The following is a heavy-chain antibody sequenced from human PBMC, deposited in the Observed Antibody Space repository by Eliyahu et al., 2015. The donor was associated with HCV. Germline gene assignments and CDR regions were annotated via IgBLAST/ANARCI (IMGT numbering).Heavy chain of an antibody. CDR3: ARSFDWLLFKAPSFDF. Sequence: QVQLXESGPGLVKPSETLSLTCSXSGYSISSGYXWXWIRQPPGKGLEWIGSVHHSGSPFFXPSLMSRVTILVDTSKNQVSLKLSSVTAADTAVYYCARSFDWLLFKAPSFDFWGQGALVTVSS. D-gene: IGHD3-9*01. CDR2: VHHSGSP. V-gene: IGHV4-38-2*02. CDR1: GYSISSGYX. J-gene: IGHJ4*02.